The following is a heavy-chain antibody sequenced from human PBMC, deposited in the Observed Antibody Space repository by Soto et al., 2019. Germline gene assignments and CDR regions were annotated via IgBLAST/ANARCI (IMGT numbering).Heavy chain of an antibody. CDR2: INHSGST. Sequence: PSETLSLTCAVYGGSFSGSYWRWIRQPPGKGLEWIGEINHSGSTNYNPSLKSRVTISVDTSKNQFSLKLSSVTAADTAVYYCARRSRYYDSSGYSHHYYGMDVWGQGNTVT. V-gene: IGHV4-34*01. D-gene: IGHD3-22*01. J-gene: IGHJ6*02. CDR1: GGSFSGSY. CDR3: ARRSRYYDSSGYSHHYYGMDV.